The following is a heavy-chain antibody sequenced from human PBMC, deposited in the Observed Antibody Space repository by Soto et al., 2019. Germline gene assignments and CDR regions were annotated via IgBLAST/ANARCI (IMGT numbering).Heavy chain of an antibody. CDR1: GYTFTSYD. Sequence: ASVKVSCKASGYTFTSYDINWVRQATGQGLEWMGWMNPNSGNTGYAQKFQGRVTMTRNTSISTAYMELSSLRSEDTAVYYCAREKMIVAAIPPYYYYMDVWGKGTTVTVSS. CDR3: AREKMIVAAIPPYYYYMDV. J-gene: IGHJ6*03. D-gene: IGHD5-12*01. V-gene: IGHV1-8*01. CDR2: MNPNSGNT.